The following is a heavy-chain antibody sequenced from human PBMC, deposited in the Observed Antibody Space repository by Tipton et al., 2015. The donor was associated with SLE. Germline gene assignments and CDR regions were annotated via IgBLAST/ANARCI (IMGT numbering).Heavy chain of an antibody. Sequence: QLVQSGAEVRKPGDSLKISCTGSGYDFSAYWIGWVRQVPGKGLEWMGMIFVGDSDRRYSPSFQGQITISADKSTGTAYLQWNSLRASDSAIYYCARRSDFWSGGSFDYWGQGTRVTVSS. CDR2: IFVGDSDR. CDR3: ARRSDFWSGGSFDY. CDR1: GYDFSAYW. J-gene: IGHJ4*02. V-gene: IGHV5-51*01. D-gene: IGHD3-3*01.